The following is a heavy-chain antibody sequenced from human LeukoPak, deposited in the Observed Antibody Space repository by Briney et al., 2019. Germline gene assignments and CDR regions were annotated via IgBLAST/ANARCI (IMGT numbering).Heavy chain of an antibody. V-gene: IGHV1-69*13. CDR3: ARGGVIASRNWFDP. Sequence: SVKVSCKASGYSFTSYGITWARQAPGQGLEWMGGIIPIFGTANYAQKFQGRVTITADESTSTAYMELSSLRSEDTAVYYCARGGVIASRNWFDPWGQGTLVTVSS. J-gene: IGHJ5*02. CDR2: IIPIFGTA. CDR1: GYSFTSYG. D-gene: IGHD2-21*01.